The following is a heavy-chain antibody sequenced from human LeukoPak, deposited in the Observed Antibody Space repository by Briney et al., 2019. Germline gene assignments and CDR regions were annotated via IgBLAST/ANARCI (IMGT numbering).Heavy chain of an antibody. CDR3: GRGYAMDV. CDR1: GYTSTNFD. CDR2: MNLNSGKT. Sequence: GASVKVSCKASGYTSTNFDLNWVRQATGQGLAWMGWMNLNSGKTDYGQEFQGRVNMTTNTSISTAYMELSSRRSEDTAVYYCGRGYAMDVARQGATVTVSS. V-gene: IGHV1-8*01. J-gene: IGHJ6*02.